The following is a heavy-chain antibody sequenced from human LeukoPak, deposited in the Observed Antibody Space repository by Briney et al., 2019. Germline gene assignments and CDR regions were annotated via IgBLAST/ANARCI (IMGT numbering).Heavy chain of an antibody. CDR3: ARDCITIFGVANDPAFPSDAFDI. Sequence: GGSLRLSCAAFGFTFSNYGMNWVRQAPGKGLEWVTFIEYDGSNKYYADSVKGRFTISRDNSKNTLYLQMNSLRADDTAVYYCARDCITIFGVANDPAFPSDAFDIWGQGTMVTVSS. J-gene: IGHJ3*02. CDR1: GFTFSNYG. V-gene: IGHV3-30*02. CDR2: IEYDGSNK. D-gene: IGHD3-3*01.